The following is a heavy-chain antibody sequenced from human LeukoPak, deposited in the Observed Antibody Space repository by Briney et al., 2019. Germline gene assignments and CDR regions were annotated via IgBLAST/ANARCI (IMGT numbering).Heavy chain of an antibody. D-gene: IGHD3-10*01. CDR1: GFTFSSYD. V-gene: IGHV3-13*01. Sequence: GGSLRLSCAASGFTFSSYDMHWVRQATGKGLEWVSAIGTAGDTYYPGSVKGRFTISRENAKNTLYLQMNSLRAEDTAVYYCAKGRLPYYGMDVWGQGTTVTISS. CDR2: IGTAGDT. J-gene: IGHJ6*02. CDR3: AKGRLPYYGMDV.